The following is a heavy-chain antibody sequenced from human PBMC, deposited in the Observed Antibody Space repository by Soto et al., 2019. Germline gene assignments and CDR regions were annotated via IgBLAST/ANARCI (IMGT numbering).Heavy chain of an antibody. J-gene: IGHJ5*02. CDR1: GFTFSDYY. Sequence: QVQLVESGRGLVKPGGSLRLSCAASGFTFSDYYMSWIRQAPGKGLEWVSYISSSGSTIYYADSVKGRFTISRDNAKNSIYLQLNSLRAQDKAVYHCATLGVVTIRSVDPWGQGTLVTVSS. V-gene: IGHV3-11*01. D-gene: IGHD3-3*01. CDR3: ATLGVVTIRSVDP. CDR2: ISSSGSTI.